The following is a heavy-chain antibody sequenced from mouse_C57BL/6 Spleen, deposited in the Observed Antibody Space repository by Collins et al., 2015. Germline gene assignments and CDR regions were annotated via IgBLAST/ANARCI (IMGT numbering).Heavy chain of an antibody. Sequence: QVQLQQSGAELVKPGASVKISCKASGYAFSRYWMNWVKQRPGKGLEWIGQIYPGDGDSNYNGKFKGKATLTADKSSSTAYMQLSSLTSEDSAVYFCARPLTTVEGYYFDYWGQGTTLTVSS. J-gene: IGHJ2*01. CDR1: GYAFSRYW. D-gene: IGHD1-1*01. CDR3: ARPLTTVEGYYFDY. CDR2: IYPGDGDS. V-gene: IGHV1-80*01.